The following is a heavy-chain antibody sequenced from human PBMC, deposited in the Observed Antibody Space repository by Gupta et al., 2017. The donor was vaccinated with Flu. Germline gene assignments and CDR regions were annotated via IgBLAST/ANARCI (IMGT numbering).Heavy chain of an antibody. J-gene: IGHJ6*02. V-gene: IGHV3-11*01. D-gene: IGHD5-12*01. CDR3: ARGTLTREGYENYSYYYGMDV. CDR1: GFTFSDYY. Sequence: QVQLVESGGGLVKPGGSLRLSCAPSGFTFSDYYLSWIRQALGKGLEWVSYIGSSGNTKSYADSVKGRFTISRDNAKNSLYLQMNSLRAEDTAVYYCARGTLTREGYENYSYYYGMDVWGQGTTVTVSS. CDR2: IGSSGNTK.